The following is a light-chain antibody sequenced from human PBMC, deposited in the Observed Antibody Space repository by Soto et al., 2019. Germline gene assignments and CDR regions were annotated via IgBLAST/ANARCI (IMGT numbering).Light chain of an antibody. Sequence: EIVLTQSPGTLSLSPGERATLSCRASQSVSSSYLAWYQQKPGQAPRLLIYGASSRATGIPDRFSGSGSGTDFTLPISRLEPEDFAVYYCQQYGSSPPVAWTFGQGTKVEIK. J-gene: IGKJ1*01. V-gene: IGKV3-20*01. CDR2: GAS. CDR3: QQYGSSPPVAWT. CDR1: QSVSSSY.